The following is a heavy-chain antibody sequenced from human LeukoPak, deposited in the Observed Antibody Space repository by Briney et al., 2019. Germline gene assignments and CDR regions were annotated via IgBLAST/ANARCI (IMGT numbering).Heavy chain of an antibody. CDR1: GFTFSSYA. Sequence: PGGSLRLSCAASGFTFSSYAMTWVRQAPEKGLEWVSSMSGRGGSTYYADSVKGRFTISRDNSKNTLSLQMNSLRAEDTAVYYCAKDRGDFVLVVAPTSNYWGQGTLVTVSS. CDR3: AKDRGDFVLVVAPTSNY. J-gene: IGHJ4*02. D-gene: IGHD2-15*01. V-gene: IGHV3-23*01. CDR2: MSGRGGST.